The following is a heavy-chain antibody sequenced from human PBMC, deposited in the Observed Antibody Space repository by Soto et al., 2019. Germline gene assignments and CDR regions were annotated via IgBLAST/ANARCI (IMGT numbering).Heavy chain of an antibody. CDR3: TRSQGSSTSPAIHYSYDYGMAG. D-gene: IGHD2-2*01. V-gene: IGHV1-69*01. CDR1: GGTFSSYA. Sequence: QVQLVQSGAEVKKPGSSVKVSCKASGGTFSSYAISWVRQAPGQGLGWMGGIIATSGTASYAQKDQGRVTITADESTSTGEMQLWSLGSGDTAVYYCTRSQGSSTSPAIHYSYDYGMAGWRQGNTVTLSS. CDR2: IIATSGTA. J-gene: IGHJ6*01.